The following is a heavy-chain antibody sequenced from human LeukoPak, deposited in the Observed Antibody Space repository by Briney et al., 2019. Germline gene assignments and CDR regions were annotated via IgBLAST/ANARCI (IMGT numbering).Heavy chain of an antibody. D-gene: IGHD1-26*01. CDR2: IDQDGDEK. CDR3: AKSGSYFDFDY. CDR1: GLTPCSSW. J-gene: IGHJ4*02. V-gene: IGHV3-7*01. Sequence: GRTPRPSCAASGLTPCSSWMSSGSDAPGERLEWVANIDQDGDEKYYVDSVKGGFTISRDNAKNSLYLQMSSLIAEDTAVYYCAKSGSYFDFDYWGQGTLVSVSS.